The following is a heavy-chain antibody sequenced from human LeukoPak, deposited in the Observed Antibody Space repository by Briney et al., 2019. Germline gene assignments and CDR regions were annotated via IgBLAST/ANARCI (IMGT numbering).Heavy chain of an antibody. CDR1: GGSISSSSYY. J-gene: IGHJ6*03. CDR2: IYYRGST. CDR3: ARDHSSGWDYYYYMDV. D-gene: IGHD6-19*01. V-gene: IGHV4-39*07. Sequence: SETLSLTCTVSGGSISSSSYYWGWIRQPPGKGLEWIGSIYYRGSTYYNPSLKSRVTISVDTSKNQFSLKLSSVTAADTAVYYCARDHSSGWDYYYYMDVWGKGTTVTVSS.